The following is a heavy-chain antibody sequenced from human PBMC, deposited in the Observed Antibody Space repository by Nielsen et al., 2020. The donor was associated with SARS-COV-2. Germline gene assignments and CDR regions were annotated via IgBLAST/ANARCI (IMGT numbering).Heavy chain of an antibody. V-gene: IGHV3-30*04. Sequence: GESLKISCAASGFSFSSYAFDWVRQAPGKGLEWVSFISFDGSNELYADSVKGRFTIARDNSQNTLYLHMTSLRADDTAVYFCTRESLRSGMSRYSFDSWGQGTLLTVSS. CDR1: GFSFSSYA. CDR3: TRESLRSGMSRYSFDS. J-gene: IGHJ4*02. CDR2: ISFDGSNE. D-gene: IGHD3-16*01.